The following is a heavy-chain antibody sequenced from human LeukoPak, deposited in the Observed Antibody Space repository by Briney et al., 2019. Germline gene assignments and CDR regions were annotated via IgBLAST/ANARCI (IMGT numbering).Heavy chain of an antibody. CDR2: IYSGGST. J-gene: IGHJ4*02. V-gene: IGHV3-53*01. Sequence: GGSLRLSCAASGFTVSSDYMTWVRQAPGKGLEWVSVIYSGGSTYYADSVKGRFTISRDNSKNTLYLQMNSLRAEDTAVYYCARSDGIAAAGPFDYWGQGTLVTVSS. CDR3: ARSDGIAAAGPFDY. D-gene: IGHD6-13*01. CDR1: GFTVSSDY.